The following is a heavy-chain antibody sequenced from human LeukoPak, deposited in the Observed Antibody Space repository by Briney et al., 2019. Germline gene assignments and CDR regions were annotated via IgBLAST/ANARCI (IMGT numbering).Heavy chain of an antibody. CDR1: GGSISSYY. D-gene: IGHD4-23*01. J-gene: IGHJ4*02. Sequence: SETLSLTCTVSGGSISSYYWSWIRQPDGKGLEWIGRIYSSGSTNYNPSLKSRVTMSVDTSKNQFSLKVRSVTAADTAVYFCEREDYGGNSLWGQGTLVTVSS. V-gene: IGHV4-4*07. CDR3: EREDYGGNSL. CDR2: IYSSGST.